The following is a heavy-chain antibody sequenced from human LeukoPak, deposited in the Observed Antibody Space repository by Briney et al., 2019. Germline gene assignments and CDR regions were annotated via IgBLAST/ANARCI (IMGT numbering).Heavy chain of an antibody. CDR1: VYTFTGYY. D-gene: IGHD5-12*01. CDR3: AKYIVDHKCYTKTPPFDY. V-gene: IGHV1-2*02. CDR2: INPNSGVT. Sequence: GASVKVSCKASVYTFTGYYMHCVGQSPGQELEWMGGINPNSGVTNYAQKFQGRVTMTSDTSINTANIELSMLRSDDTAVYYCAKYIVDHKCYTKTPPFDYWGQGTLVTVSS. J-gene: IGHJ4*02.